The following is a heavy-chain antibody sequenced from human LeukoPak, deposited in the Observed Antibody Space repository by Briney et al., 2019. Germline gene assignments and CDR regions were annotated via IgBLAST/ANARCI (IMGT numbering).Heavy chain of an antibody. CDR1: GFMFSSYV. CDR2: IISSDGST. V-gene: IGHV3-23*01. Sequence: PGRSLRLSCAASGFMFSSYVMTWVRQPPGKGLEWVSSIISSDGSTYYADSVKARFIISRDNSKNTLYLQMSSLRAEDTAVYYCAKQSKLSCSSTTCPLDYWGQGTLVTVSS. D-gene: IGHD2-2*01. CDR3: AKQSKLSCSSTTCPLDY. J-gene: IGHJ4*02.